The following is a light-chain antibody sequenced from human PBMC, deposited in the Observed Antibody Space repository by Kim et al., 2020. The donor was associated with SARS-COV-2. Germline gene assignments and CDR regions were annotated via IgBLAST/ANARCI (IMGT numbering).Light chain of an antibody. CDR3: QSYAGSAWV. CDR2: EDN. CDR1: SGYIASDY. V-gene: IGLV6-57*03. Sequence: GKTVTIPCTRTSGYIASDYVQWYQQRPGGAPTTVIYEDNLRPSGVPDRFSGSIDSSSNSASLIISGLKTEDEADYYCQSYAGSAWVFGGGTKLTVL. J-gene: IGLJ3*02.